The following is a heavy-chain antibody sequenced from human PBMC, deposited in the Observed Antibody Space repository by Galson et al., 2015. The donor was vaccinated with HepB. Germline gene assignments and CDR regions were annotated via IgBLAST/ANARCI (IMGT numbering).Heavy chain of an antibody. J-gene: IGHJ6*03. Sequence: SVKVSCKASGGTFSSYAISWVRQAPGQGLEWMGGIIPIFGTANYAQKFQGRVTITADESTSTAYMELSSLRSEDTAVYYCAREEAGDTAMIGGYYYYMDVWGKGTTVTVSS. D-gene: IGHD5-18*01. CDR3: AREEAGDTAMIGGYYYYMDV. V-gene: IGHV1-69*13. CDR2: IIPIFGTA. CDR1: GGTFSSYA.